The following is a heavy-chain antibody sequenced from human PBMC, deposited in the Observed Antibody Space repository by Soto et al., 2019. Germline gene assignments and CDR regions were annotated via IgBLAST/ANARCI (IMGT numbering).Heavy chain of an antibody. CDR1: GGSISSGGYS. D-gene: IGHD3-10*01. CDR3: ARGYGSGSYYPDYYYYYGMDV. J-gene: IGHJ6*02. CDR2: IYHSGST. V-gene: IGHV4-30-2*01. Sequence: SETLSLTCAVSGGSISSGGYSWSWIRQPPGKGLEWIGYIYHSGSTYYNPSLKSRVTISVDRSKNQFSLKLSSVTAADTAVYYCARGYGSGSYYPDYYYYYGMDVWGQGTTVTVSS.